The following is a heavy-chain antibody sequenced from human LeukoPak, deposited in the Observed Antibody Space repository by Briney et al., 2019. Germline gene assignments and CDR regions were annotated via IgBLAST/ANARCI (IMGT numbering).Heavy chain of an antibody. CDR2: IYHSGST. CDR1: GYSISSGYY. Sequence: PSETLSFTCTVSGYSISSGYYWGWIRQPPGKGLEWIGSIYHSGSTYYNPSLKSRVTISVDTSKNQFSLKLSSVTAADTAVYYCARGRTYYYDSSGYYYPDAFDIWGQGTMVTVSS. CDR3: ARGRTYYYDSSGYYYPDAFDI. D-gene: IGHD3-22*01. J-gene: IGHJ3*02. V-gene: IGHV4-38-2*02.